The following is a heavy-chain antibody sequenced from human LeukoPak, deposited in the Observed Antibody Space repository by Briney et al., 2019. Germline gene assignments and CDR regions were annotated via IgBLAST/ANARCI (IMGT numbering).Heavy chain of an antibody. CDR1: GFTLSSYA. CDR2: ISGSGGST. J-gene: IGHJ4*02. Sequence: GGSLRLSCAASGFTLSSYAMNWVRQAPGKGLEWVSAISGSGGSTYYADSVKGRFTISRDNSKNTLYLQMNSLRAEDTAVYYCAKVFLAVAGTRPFDYWGQGTLVTVSS. CDR3: AKVFLAVAGTRPFDY. V-gene: IGHV3-23*01. D-gene: IGHD6-19*01.